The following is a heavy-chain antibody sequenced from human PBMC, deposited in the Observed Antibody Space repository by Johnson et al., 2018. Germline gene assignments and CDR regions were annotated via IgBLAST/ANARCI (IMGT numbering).Heavy chain of an antibody. J-gene: IGHJ3*02. CDR2: MSPNTGDT. V-gene: IGHV1-8*01. Sequence: QVQLVQSGTEVKEPGASXRVSCKASGYSFISYDINWVRQATGQGLEWMGWMSPNTGDTGYAQKFQDRVTMTRDSSTNTVYMELSSLRPEDRAVYYWARIVSGWSGLDIWGQGTMVTVSS. CDR1: GYSFISYD. D-gene: IGHD6-19*01. CDR3: ARIVSGWSGLDI.